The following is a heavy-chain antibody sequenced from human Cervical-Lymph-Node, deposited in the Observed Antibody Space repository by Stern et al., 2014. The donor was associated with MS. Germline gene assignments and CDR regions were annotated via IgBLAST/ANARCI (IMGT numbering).Heavy chain of an antibody. Sequence: VQLVESGAEVKKPGASVKVSCKASGYTFTSYGISWVRQAPGQGLEWMGWISAYNGNTNYAQKLQGRVTMTTDTSTSTAYMELRSLRSDDTAVYYCARVPGVLRFLEWLLQQDDYYYGMDVWGQGTTVTVSS. D-gene: IGHD3-3*01. J-gene: IGHJ6*02. CDR3: ARVPGVLRFLEWLLQQDDYYYGMDV. V-gene: IGHV1-18*01. CDR1: GYTFTSYG. CDR2: ISAYNGNT.